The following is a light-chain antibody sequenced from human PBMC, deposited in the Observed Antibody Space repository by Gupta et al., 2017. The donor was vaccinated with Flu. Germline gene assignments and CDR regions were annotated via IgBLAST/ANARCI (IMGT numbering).Light chain of an antibody. Sequence: QSALTQPASVSGSPGQSITIACTGTSGDVGYYTFVSWYQRHPGEAPKLLIYEDIKRPSGISNRFSGSKSGNTSSLTISGLQAEDEADYFCCSCAGSSTFAYVFGTGTKVTVL. J-gene: IGLJ1*01. CDR3: CSCAGSSTFAYV. CDR2: EDI. V-gene: IGLV2-23*02. CDR1: SGDVGYYTF.